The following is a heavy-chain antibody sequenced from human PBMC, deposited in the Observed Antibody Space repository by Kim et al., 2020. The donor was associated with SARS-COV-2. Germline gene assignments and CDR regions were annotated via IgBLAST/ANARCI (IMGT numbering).Heavy chain of an antibody. D-gene: IGHD6-19*01. CDR2: ISSSSSYT. J-gene: IGHJ3*02. V-gene: IGHV3-11*05. CDR1: GFTFSDYY. CDR3: ARDHLTSGWPGVDAFDI. Sequence: GGSLRLSCAASGFTFSDYYMSWIRQAPGKGLEWVSYISSSSSYTNYADSVKGRFTISRDNAKNSLYLQMNSLRAEDTAVYYCARDHLTSGWPGVDAFDIWGQGTMVTVSS.